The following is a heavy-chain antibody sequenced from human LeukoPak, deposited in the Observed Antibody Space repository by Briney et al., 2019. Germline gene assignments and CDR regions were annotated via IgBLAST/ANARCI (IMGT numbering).Heavy chain of an antibody. V-gene: IGHV1-2*02. CDR1: GYTFTGYY. J-gene: IGHJ5*02. CDR2: INPNSGGT. CDR3: ASSSGWYTWWFDP. D-gene: IGHD6-19*01. Sequence: GASVKVSCKASGYTFTGYYMHWVRQAPGQGLEWMGWINPNSGGTNYAQKFQGRVTMTRDTSISTAYMELSRLRSDDTAVYYCASSSGWYTWWFDPWGQGTLVTVSS.